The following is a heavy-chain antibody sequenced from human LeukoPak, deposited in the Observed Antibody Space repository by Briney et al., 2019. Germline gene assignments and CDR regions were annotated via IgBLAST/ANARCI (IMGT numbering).Heavy chain of an antibody. CDR2: VYPADSDT. V-gene: IGHV5-51*01. CDR1: GYSFTSYF. D-gene: IGHD7-27*01. J-gene: IGHJ1*01. Sequence: LGESLKISCKASGYSFTSYFIVWVRQMPGQGLEWVGSVYPADSDTTYSPSFQGQVTISVDKSIKTAYLQWSNLKASDTAMYYCARPGDMDPAGHLQHWGQGTLVTVSS. CDR3: ARPGDMDPAGHLQH.